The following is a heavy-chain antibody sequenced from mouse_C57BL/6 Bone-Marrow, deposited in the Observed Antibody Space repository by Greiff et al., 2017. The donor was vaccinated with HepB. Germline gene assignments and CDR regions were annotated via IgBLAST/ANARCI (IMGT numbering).Heavy chain of an antibody. CDR3: ARIDSSGDGFAY. V-gene: IGHV5-6*02. CDR1: GFTFSSYG. CDR2: ISSGGSYT. D-gene: IGHD3-2*02. J-gene: IGHJ3*01. Sequence: DVKLVESGGDLVKPGGSLKLSCAASGFTFSSYGMSWVRQTPDKRLEWVATISSGGSYTYYPDSVKGRFTISRDNAKNTLYLQMSSLKSEDTAMYDCARIDSSGDGFAYWGQGTLVTVSA.